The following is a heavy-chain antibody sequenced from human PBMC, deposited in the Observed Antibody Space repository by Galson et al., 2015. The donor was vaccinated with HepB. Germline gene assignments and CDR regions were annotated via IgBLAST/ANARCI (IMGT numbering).Heavy chain of an antibody. Sequence: SLRLSCAASGFTFSSYWMHWVRQAPGKGLVWVSRINSDGSTTTYADSVKGRFTISRDNAKNTRYLQMNSLRAEDTAVYYCARVPLGVVPQSANWFDPWGQGTLVTVSS. CDR3: ARVPLGVVPQSANWFDP. CDR1: GFTFSSYW. V-gene: IGHV3-74*01. D-gene: IGHD3-16*01. J-gene: IGHJ5*02. CDR2: INSDGSTT.